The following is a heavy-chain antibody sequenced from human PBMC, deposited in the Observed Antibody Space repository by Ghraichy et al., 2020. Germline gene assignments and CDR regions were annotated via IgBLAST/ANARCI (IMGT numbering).Heavy chain of an antibody. D-gene: IGHD6-13*01. CDR1: GGSISSSSYY. J-gene: IGHJ6*03. CDR3: AGHGPDWEQQLFSYYYYYYMDV. Sequence: SETLSLTCTVSGGSISSSSYYWGWIRQPPGKGLEWIGSIYYSRSTYYNPSLKSRVTISVDTSKNQFSLKLSSWTAADTAGDYCAGHGPDWEQQLFSYYYYYYMDVWGKGTTVTVSS. CDR2: IYYSRST. V-gene: IGHV4-39*01.